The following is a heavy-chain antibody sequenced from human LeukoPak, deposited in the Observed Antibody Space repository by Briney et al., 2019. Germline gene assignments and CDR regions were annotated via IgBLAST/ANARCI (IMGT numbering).Heavy chain of an antibody. D-gene: IGHD2-2*03. CDR3: ARGPPVGYCSSTSCYPYYYYGMDV. Sequence: SETLSLTCTVSGGSISSYYWSWIRQPPGKGLEWIGEINHSGSTNYNPSLKSRVTISVDTSKNQFSLKLSSVTAADTAVYYCARGPPVGYCSSTSCYPYYYYGMDVWGQGTTVTVSS. CDR1: GGSISSYY. CDR2: INHSGST. V-gene: IGHV4-34*01. J-gene: IGHJ6*02.